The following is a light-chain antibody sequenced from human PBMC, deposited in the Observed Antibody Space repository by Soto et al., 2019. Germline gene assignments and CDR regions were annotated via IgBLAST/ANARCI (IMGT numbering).Light chain of an antibody. V-gene: IGKV1-6*01. CDR3: LQDNSYPLT. J-gene: IGKJ4*01. CDR2: GAS. CDR1: QGIRNA. Sequence: AIQITQSPSSLSASVGDRVTITCRASQGIRNALAWYQQKPGKAHQVLIYGASSLQTGVPSRFSGSRSGTDFTLPIRSLQPEDFATYYCLQDNSYPLTFGGGTKVEIK.